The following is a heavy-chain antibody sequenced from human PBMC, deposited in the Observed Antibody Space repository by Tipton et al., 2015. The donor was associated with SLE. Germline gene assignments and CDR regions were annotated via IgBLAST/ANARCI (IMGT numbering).Heavy chain of an antibody. Sequence: QSGAEVKKPGSSVKVSCKASGGTFSSYTISWVRQAPGQGLEWMGRIIPILGIANYAQKFQGRVTITADKSTSTAYMELRSLRSDDTAVYYCATRYEIQLWAQAFDIWGQGTMVTVSS. D-gene: IGHD5-18*01. CDR1: GGTFSSYT. V-gene: IGHV1-69*02. CDR2: IIPILGIA. J-gene: IGHJ3*02. CDR3: ATRYEIQLWAQAFDI.